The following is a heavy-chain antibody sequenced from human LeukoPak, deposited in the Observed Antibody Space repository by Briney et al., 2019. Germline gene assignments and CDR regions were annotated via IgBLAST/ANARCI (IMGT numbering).Heavy chain of an antibody. Sequence: ASVKVSCKASGYTFTSYAMRWVRQAPGQRLEWMGWINAGNGNTKYSQKFQGRVTITRDTSASTAYMELSSLRSEDTAVYYCARVGPLRYFNRTTNYFDYWGQGTLVTVSS. V-gene: IGHV1-3*01. J-gene: IGHJ4*02. D-gene: IGHD3-9*01. CDR1: GYTFTSYA. CDR2: INAGNGNT. CDR3: ARVGPLRYFNRTTNYFDY.